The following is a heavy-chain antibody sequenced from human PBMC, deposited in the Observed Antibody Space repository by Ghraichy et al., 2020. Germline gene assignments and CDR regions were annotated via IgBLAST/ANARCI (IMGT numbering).Heavy chain of an antibody. CDR3: ARIGIAVAGTGVY. J-gene: IGHJ4*02. CDR2: ISYDGSNK. D-gene: IGHD6-19*01. Sequence: GESLNISCAASGFTFSSYAMHWVRQAPGKGLEWVAVISYDGSNKYYADSVKGRFTISRDNSKNTLYLQMNSLRAEDTAVYYCARIGIAVAGTGVYWGQGTLVTVSS. CDR1: GFTFSSYA. V-gene: IGHV3-30*04.